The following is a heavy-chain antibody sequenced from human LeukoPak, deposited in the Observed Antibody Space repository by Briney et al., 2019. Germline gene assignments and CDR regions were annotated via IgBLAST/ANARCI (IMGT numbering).Heavy chain of an antibody. Sequence: QPGGSLRLSCAASGFTFSSYGMSWVRQAPGKGLEWVSAISGSGGSTYYADSVKGRFTISRDNSKNTLYLQMNSLRAEDTAVYYCANMGGYDYWFDPWGQGTLVTVSS. CDR2: ISGSGGST. CDR1: GFTFSSYG. CDR3: ANMGGYDYWFDP. V-gene: IGHV3-23*01. D-gene: IGHD5-12*01. J-gene: IGHJ5*02.